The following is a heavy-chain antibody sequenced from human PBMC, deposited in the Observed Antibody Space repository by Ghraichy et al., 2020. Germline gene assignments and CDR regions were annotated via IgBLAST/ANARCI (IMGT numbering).Heavy chain of an antibody. CDR3: ARGIPSCSSTSCYLHY. D-gene: IGHD2-2*01. CDR2: IIPIFGTA. J-gene: IGHJ4*02. Sequence: VQVSCKASGGTFSSYAISWVRQAPGQGLEWMGGIIPIFGTANYAQKFQGRVTITADKSTSTAYMELSSLRSEDTAVYYCARGIPSCSSTSCYLHYWGQGTLVTVSS. V-gene: IGHV1-69*06. CDR1: GGTFSSYA.